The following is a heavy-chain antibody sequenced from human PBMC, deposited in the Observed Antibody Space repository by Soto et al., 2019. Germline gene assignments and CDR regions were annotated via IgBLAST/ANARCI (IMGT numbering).Heavy chain of an antibody. J-gene: IGHJ4*02. CDR3: ARGYIVATGRFDY. CDR1: GGSISSGGYY. V-gene: IGHV4-31*03. Sequence: QVQLQESGPGLVKPSQTLSLTCTVSGGSISSGGYYWSWIRQHPGKGLEWIGYIYYSGSTYYNPPLKCRVTISVDTSKNQFSLKLSSVTAADTAVYYCARGYIVATGRFDYWGQGTLVPVSS. D-gene: IGHD5-12*01. CDR2: IYYSGST.